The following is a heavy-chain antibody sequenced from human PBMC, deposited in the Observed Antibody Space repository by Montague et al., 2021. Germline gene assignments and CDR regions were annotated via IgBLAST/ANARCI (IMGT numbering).Heavy chain of an antibody. D-gene: IGHD1-26*01. CDR3: AREWSGFDF. CDR1: GDSMNTYK. CDR2: IYPSGNT. V-gene: IGHV4-59*01. J-gene: IGHJ3*01. Sequence: SETRSLTCTVSGDSMNTYKWNWIRQPPGKGLEWIGYIYPSGNTNYNPSLKSRVTISVDTSRNQFSLEVSSVTAADTAMYYCAREWSGFDFWGHGTMVTVSS.